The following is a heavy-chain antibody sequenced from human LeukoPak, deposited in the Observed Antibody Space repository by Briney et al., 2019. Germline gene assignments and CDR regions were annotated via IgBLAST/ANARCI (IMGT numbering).Heavy chain of an antibody. CDR3: ARLKLGAYFDL. CDR2: VYDSGDT. CDR1: GGSTSSDY. D-gene: IGHD3-16*01. Sequence: SETLSLTCTVSGGSTSSDYWSWIRQSPGKGLEWVGYVYDSGDTGKNPSLRSRVTILLDTSRNQCSLKLTSVSAADTAVYYCARLKLGAYFDLWGRGTLVTVSS. V-gene: IGHV4-59*08. J-gene: IGHJ2*01.